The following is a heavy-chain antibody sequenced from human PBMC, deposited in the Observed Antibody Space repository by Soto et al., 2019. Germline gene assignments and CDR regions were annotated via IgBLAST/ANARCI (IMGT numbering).Heavy chain of an antibody. CDR3: ARNGGSTWYYFDS. J-gene: IGHJ4*02. V-gene: IGHV4-34*01. D-gene: IGHD6-13*01. CDR1: GGSFTGYY. CDR2: VSHRGST. Sequence: PSETLSLTCAVNGGSFTGYYGCWIRQSPGKGLEWIGEVSHRGSTNYNPSLKSRVTISIDTSKNQFFLKLNPVTAADTGMYYCARNGGSTWYYFDSWGQGTVVT.